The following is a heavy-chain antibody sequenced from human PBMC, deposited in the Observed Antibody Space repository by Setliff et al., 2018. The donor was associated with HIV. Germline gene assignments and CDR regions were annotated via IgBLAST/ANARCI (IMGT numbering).Heavy chain of an antibody. Sequence: LRLSCAATGFTFSSYVLHWVRQAPGKGLEWVASVNPDGSEASSVGSMKGRFTVSRDNAKNSLSLQMNSLRVEDTAIYYCADPPSGFWGQGTLVTVSS. CDR3: ADPPSGF. CDR2: VNPDGSEA. CDR1: GFTFSSYV. D-gene: IGHD3-10*01. J-gene: IGHJ4*02. V-gene: IGHV3-7*01.